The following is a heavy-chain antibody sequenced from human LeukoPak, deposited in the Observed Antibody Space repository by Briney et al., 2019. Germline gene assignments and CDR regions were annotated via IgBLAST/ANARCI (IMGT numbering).Heavy chain of an antibody. D-gene: IGHD6-13*01. CDR2: LNCDGSSS. CDR1: GFTFNNYW. J-gene: IGHJ3*02. V-gene: IGHV3-74*01. CDR3: VRAKGGPGSTWAFDI. Sequence: GGSLGLSCAASGFTFNNYWMHWVRQAPGKGLVWVSRLNCDGSSSAFADSMKGRFTTSRDNAKNTLYLQMNSLRAEDTAVYFCVRAKGGPGSTWAFDIWGQGTMVTVSS.